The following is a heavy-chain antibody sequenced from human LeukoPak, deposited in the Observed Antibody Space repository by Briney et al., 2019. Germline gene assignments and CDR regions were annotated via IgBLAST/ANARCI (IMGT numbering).Heavy chain of an antibody. CDR2: ISAYNGNT. D-gene: IGHD2-15*01. Sequence: ASVTVSCKASGYTFTSYGISWVRQAPGQGLEWMGWISAYNGNTNYAQKLQGRVTMTTDTSTSTAYMELRSLRSDDTAVYYCASGNIVVVDYYGMDVWGQGTTVTVSS. CDR1: GYTFTSYG. V-gene: IGHV1-18*01. CDR3: ASGNIVVVDYYGMDV. J-gene: IGHJ6*02.